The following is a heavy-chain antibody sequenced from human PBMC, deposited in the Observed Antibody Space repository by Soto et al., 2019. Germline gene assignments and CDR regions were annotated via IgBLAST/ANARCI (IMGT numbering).Heavy chain of an antibody. V-gene: IGHV1-8*01. CDR1: GYTFTSYD. J-gene: IGHJ6*03. CDR2: MNPNSGNT. Sequence: ASVKVSCKASGYTFTSYDINWVRQATGQGLEWMGWMNPNSGNTGYAQKFQGRVTMTRNTSISTAYMELSSLRSEDTAVYYCARGFGVLDYYYMDVWGKGTTVPVSS. CDR3: ARGFGVLDYYYMDV. D-gene: IGHD3-10*01.